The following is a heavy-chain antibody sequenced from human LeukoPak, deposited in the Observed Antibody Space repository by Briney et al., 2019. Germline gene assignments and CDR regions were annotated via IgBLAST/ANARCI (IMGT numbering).Heavy chain of an antibody. V-gene: IGHV3-53*05. CDR2: IYGGGNI. CDR1: GFTVSSNY. D-gene: IGHD2-2*01. J-gene: IGHJ4*02. Sequence: GGSLRLSCAASGFTVSSNYMNWVRQAPGKGLEWVSVIYGGGNIYYADSVKGRFTISRDISTDTLWLQMDSLRTEDTAVYYCAKGPLRGTAAAIDYWGQGTLVTVSS. CDR3: AKGPLRGTAAAIDY.